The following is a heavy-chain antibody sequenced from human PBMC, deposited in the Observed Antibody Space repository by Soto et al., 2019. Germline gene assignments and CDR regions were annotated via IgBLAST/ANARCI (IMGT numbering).Heavy chain of an antibody. CDR1: GFSVNGNC. D-gene: IGHD3-3*01. V-gene: IGHV3-53*01. Sequence: GGSLRLSCAASGFSVNGNCMGWVRRAPGKGLECVSLIYNGGDTYYAASVKGRFTISSDNSKNTLYLDMRSLRVEDTAVYICVGGDYDFRSGFYPFDYWGLGTLVTVSS. CDR3: VGGDYDFRSGFYPFDY. J-gene: IGHJ4*01. CDR2: IYNGGDT.